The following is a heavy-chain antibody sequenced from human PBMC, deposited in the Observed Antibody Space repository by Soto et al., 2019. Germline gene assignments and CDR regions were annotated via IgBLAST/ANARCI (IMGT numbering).Heavy chain of an antibody. Sequence: EKELECMGWSNPNSGGTNYAQKFQGWVTMSGDTSISTTYMELRRLRFEDTAVYYCASSSRTAAVAVEVYYYDMDVWGQGTTVTVSS. CDR3: ASSSRTAAVAVEVYYYDMDV. CDR2: SNPNSGGT. D-gene: IGHD6-13*01. J-gene: IGHJ6*02. V-gene: IGHV1-2*04.